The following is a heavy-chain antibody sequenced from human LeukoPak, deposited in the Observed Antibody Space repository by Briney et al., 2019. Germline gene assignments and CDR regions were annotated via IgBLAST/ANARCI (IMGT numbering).Heavy chain of an antibody. D-gene: IGHD2-2*02. CDR1: GFSFSTYS. V-gene: IGHV4-59*06. J-gene: IGHJ5*02. Sequence: PGGSLRLSCAASGFSFSTYSMNWVRQAPGKGLEWIGYIYYSGSTYSNPSLKSRVTISVDTSKNQFSLNLSSVTAADTAVYYCARYCSSTNCYKGGFDPWGQGTLVTVSS. CDR2: IYYSGST. CDR3: ARYCSSTNCYKGGFDP.